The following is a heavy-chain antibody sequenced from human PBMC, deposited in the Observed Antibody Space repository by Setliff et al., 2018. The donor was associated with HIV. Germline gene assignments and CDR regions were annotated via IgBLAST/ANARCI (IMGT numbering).Heavy chain of an antibody. CDR1: GFTFTNAW. CDR3: TTPEGDYDFWSGYSPIFDH. Sequence: PGGSLRLSCATSGFTFTNAWMSWVRQAPGKGLEWVGRIKSKTDGGTTDYAAPVKGIFTISRDDSKNTLVLQMNSLKIEDTAVYYCTTPEGDYDFWSGYSPIFDHWGPGTLVTVSS. V-gene: IGHV3-15*01. CDR2: IKSKTDGGTT. J-gene: IGHJ4*02. D-gene: IGHD3-3*01.